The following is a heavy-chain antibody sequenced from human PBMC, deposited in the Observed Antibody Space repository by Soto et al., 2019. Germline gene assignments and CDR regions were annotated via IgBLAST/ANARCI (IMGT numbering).Heavy chain of an antibody. J-gene: IGHJ6*02. CDR2: IDWDDDK. CDR3: ARIPTLRFLEWPHLGRHYYYGMDV. D-gene: IGHD3-3*01. Sequence: GSGPTLVNPTQTLTLTCTFSGFSLSTSGMCVSWIRQPPGKALEWLALIDWDDDKYYSTSLKTRLTISKDTSKNQVVLTMTNMDPVDTATYCCARIPTLRFLEWPHLGRHYYYGMDVWGQGTTVTVS. V-gene: IGHV2-70*01. CDR1: GFSLSTSGMC.